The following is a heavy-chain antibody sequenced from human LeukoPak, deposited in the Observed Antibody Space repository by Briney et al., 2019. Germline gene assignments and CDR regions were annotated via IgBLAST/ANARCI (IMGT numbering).Heavy chain of an antibody. Sequence: PSETLSLTCTVSGGSISSGSYYWSWIRQPPGKGLEWIGYIYYSGSTNYNPSLKSRVTISVDTSKNQFSLKLSSVTAADTAVYYCARRGASGGQYYYYMDVWGKGTTVTVSS. D-gene: IGHD1-26*01. CDR1: GGSISSGSYY. V-gene: IGHV4-61*01. CDR3: ARRGASGGQYYYYMDV. J-gene: IGHJ6*03. CDR2: IYYSGST.